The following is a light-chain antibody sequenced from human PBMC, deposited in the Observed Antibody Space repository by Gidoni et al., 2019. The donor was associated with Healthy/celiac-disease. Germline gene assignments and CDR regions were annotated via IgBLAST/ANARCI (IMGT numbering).Light chain of an antibody. Sequence: DIQLTQSPSFLSASVGDRVTITCRASQGISSYLAWYQQKPGKAPKLLIYAASTLQSGVPSRCSSSGSGTEFTLTISSLQPEDFATYYCQQLNSYPMITFXPXTKVEIK. J-gene: IGKJ3*01. CDR1: QGISSY. CDR2: AAS. CDR3: QQLNSYPMIT. V-gene: IGKV1-9*01.